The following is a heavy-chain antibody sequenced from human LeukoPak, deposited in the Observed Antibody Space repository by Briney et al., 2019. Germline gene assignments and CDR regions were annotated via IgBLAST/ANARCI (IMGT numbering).Heavy chain of an antibody. CDR3: AKDRIYSSSCYLGY. Sequence: GGSLRLSCAASGFTFSSYGMHWVRQAPGKGLEWVAFIRSDGSNKYYADSVKGRFTISRDNSKNTLYLQMNSLRAEDTAVYFCAKDRIYSSSCYLGYWGQGTLVTVSS. J-gene: IGHJ4*02. V-gene: IGHV3-30*02. D-gene: IGHD6-13*01. CDR1: GFTFSSYG. CDR2: IRSDGSNK.